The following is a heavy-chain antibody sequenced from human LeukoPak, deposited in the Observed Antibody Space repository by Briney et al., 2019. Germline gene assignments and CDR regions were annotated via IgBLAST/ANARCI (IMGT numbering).Heavy chain of an antibody. V-gene: IGHV3-33*01. D-gene: IGHD4-17*01. CDR2: IWHDGSNK. CDR1: GFTFSSYG. CDR3: ARELNRYGDYGESLDAFDI. Sequence: GGSLRLSCAASGFTFSSYGMHWVRQAPGKGLEWVAVIWHDGSNKYYADSVKGRFTISRDTSKNTLYLQMNSLRAEDTAVYYCARELNRYGDYGESLDAFDIWGQGTMVTVSS. J-gene: IGHJ3*02.